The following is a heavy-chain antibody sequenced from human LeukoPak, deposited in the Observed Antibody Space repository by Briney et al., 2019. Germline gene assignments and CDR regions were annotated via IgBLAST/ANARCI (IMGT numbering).Heavy chain of an antibody. J-gene: IGHJ4*02. CDR3: QAEDGIRVFDWTFDY. D-gene: IGHD3-9*01. V-gene: IGHV2-5*02. CDR1: GFSLTNRGEV. Sequence: VPTLVNPTQTLTLPCTYTGFSLTNRGEVVRGIHQPPGKALDWLPLIYWDDDKRHSPSLKSRLTITKVTSKIQVVLTMTNMDPVDTDIFFFQAEDGIRVFDWTFDYWGQGTLVTVSS. CDR2: IYWDDDK.